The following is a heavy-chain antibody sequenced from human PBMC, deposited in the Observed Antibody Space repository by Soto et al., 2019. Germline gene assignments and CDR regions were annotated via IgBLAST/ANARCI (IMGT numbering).Heavy chain of an antibody. V-gene: IGHV1-2*02. CDR2: INPNSGGT. D-gene: IGHD6-13*01. Sequence: ASVKVSCKASGYTFTGYYMHWVRQAPGQGLEWMGWINPNSGGTNYAQKFQGRVTMTRDMSISTAYMELSRLRSDDTAVYYCASPSDSSSWYFYDYWGQGTLVTVSS. J-gene: IGHJ4*02. CDR3: ASPSDSSSWYFYDY. CDR1: GYTFTGYY.